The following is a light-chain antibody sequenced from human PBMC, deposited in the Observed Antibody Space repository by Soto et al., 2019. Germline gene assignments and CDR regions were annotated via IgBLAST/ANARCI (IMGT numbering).Light chain of an antibody. CDR2: DAS. J-gene: IGKJ4*01. CDR1: QDISNN. V-gene: IGKV1-33*01. CDR3: QQYFHRLLT. Sequence: DIQMTQSPSSLSASIGDRVTITCQASQDISNNLNWYQQKPGKAPKLLIYDASNLKTGVPSRFGGSGSETDFTFTISSLQPEDIATSYCQQYFHRLLTFGGGTKVEI.